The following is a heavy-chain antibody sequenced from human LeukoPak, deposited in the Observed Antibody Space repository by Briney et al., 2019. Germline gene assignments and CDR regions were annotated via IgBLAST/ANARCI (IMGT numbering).Heavy chain of an antibody. CDR2: IYYSGST. J-gene: IGHJ4*02. V-gene: IGHV4-61*01. CDR3: ARGEMATRALDY. Sequence: SETLSLTCTVSGYSISSGYYWSWIRQPPGKGLEWIGYIYYSGSTNYNPSLKSRVTISVDTSKNQFSLKLSSVTAADTAVYYCARGEMATRALDYWGQGTLVTVSS. D-gene: IGHD5-24*01. CDR1: GYSISSGYY.